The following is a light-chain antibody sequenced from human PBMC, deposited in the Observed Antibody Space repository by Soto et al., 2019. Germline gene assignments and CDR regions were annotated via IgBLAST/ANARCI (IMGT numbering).Light chain of an antibody. V-gene: IGLV2-8*01. CDR3: SSYAGSSTWV. J-gene: IGLJ2*01. Sequence: QSAPTQPPSASGSPGQSATISCTGTSSDVGAYNYVSWYQQYPGKAPKLIIYEVSKRPSGVSNRFSGSKSGNTASLTVSGLQPEDEADYYCSSYAGSSTWVFGGGTKVTVL. CDR2: EVS. CDR1: SSDVGAYNY.